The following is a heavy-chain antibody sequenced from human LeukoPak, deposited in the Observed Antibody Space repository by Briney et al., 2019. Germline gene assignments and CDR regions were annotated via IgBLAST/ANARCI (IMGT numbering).Heavy chain of an antibody. D-gene: IGHD2-15*01. J-gene: IGHJ4*02. CDR3: AREGLYCSGGSCYFDY. CDR1: GFTFSSYG. CDR2: IRYDGSNK. V-gene: IGHV3-30*02. Sequence: GGSLRLSCAASGFTFSSYGMHWVRQAPGKGLEWVAFIRYDGSNKYYADSVKGRFTISRDNSKNSLYLQMNSLRAEDTAVYYCAREGLYCSGGSCYFDYWGQGTLVTVSS.